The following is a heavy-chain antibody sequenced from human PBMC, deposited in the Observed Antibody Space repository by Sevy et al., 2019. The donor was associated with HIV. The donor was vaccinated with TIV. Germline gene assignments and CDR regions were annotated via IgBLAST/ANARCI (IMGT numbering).Heavy chain of an antibody. CDR3: ARAIAAPRGMDV. CDR2: IYYSGIT. J-gene: IGHJ6*02. V-gene: IGHV4-59*01. D-gene: IGHD6-13*01. Sequence: SETLSLTCTVSGDSISSYYWSWIRQPPGKGLEWIGYIYYSGITDYNPSLKSRVTTSVDTSKNQFSLKLNSVTAAGTAVYYCARAIAAPRGMDVWGQGTTVTVSS. CDR1: GDSISSYY.